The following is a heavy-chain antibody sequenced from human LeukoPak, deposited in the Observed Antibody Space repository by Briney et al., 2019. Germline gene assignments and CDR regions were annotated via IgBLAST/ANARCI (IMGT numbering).Heavy chain of an antibody. CDR3: ATANTAQPYYYGMDV. CDR2: FDPEDGET. D-gene: IGHD5-18*01. Sequence: ASVKVSCKVSGYTLTELSMHWVRQAPGKGLEWMGGFDPEDGETIYAQKFLGRVTMTEDTSTDAAYMELSSLRSEDTAVYYCATANTAQPYYYGMDVWGQGTTVTVSS. CDR1: GYTLTELS. J-gene: IGHJ6*02. V-gene: IGHV1-24*01.